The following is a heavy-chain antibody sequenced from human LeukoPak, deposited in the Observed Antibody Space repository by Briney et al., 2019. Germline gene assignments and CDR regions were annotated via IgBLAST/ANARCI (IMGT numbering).Heavy chain of an antibody. D-gene: IGHD6-13*01. CDR2: TYYRSKWYN. CDR3: ARGRAAAGQYYFDY. J-gene: IGHJ4*02. Sequence: SQTLSLTCAISGDSVSSNSAAWNWIRQSPSRGLEWLRRTYYRSKWYNDYAVSVRSRITINPDTSKSQFSLQLNSATPEDTAVYYCARGRAAAGQYYFDYWGQGTLVTVSS. V-gene: IGHV6-1*01. CDR1: GDSVSSNSAA.